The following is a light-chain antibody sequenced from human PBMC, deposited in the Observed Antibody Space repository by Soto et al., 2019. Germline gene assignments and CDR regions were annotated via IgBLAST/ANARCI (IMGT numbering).Light chain of an antibody. V-gene: IGLV1-44*01. Sequence: QSVLTQPPSASGTPWQRVTISCSGSSSNIGRNTVNWYQQLPGTAPKLLIYIYNQRHSAGPDRFSGSKSGTSASLAISVLQSQDEAADYCAAGADRLNGYVFGSGTKVPV. CDR2: IYN. CDR3: AAGADRLNGYV. CDR1: SSNIGRNT. J-gene: IGLJ1*01.